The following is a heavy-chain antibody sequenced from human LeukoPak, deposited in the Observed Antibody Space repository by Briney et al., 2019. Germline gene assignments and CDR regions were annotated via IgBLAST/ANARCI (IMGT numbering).Heavy chain of an antibody. CDR2: IYYSGST. V-gene: IGHV4-34*09. J-gene: IGHJ4*02. CDR3: ASADSSGYYFDY. D-gene: IGHD3-22*01. CDR1: GGSFSGYY. Sequence: SETLSLTCAVYGGSFSGYYWSWIRQPPGKGLEWIGYIYYSGSTYYNPSLKSRVTISVDTSKNQFSLKLSSVTAADTAVYYCASADSSGYYFDYWGQGTLVTVSS.